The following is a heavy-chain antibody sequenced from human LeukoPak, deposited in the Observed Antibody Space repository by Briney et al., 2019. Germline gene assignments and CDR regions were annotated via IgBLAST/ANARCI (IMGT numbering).Heavy chain of an antibody. D-gene: IGHD1-1*01. CDR1: GXTFSDYY. V-gene: IGHV3-11*06. CDR2: ISGSSGYT. Sequence: GGSLRLSWEASGXTFSDYYVSWVRQAPGKGLEWVSYISGSSGYTKYADSVKGRFTICRDNAKNSLYLQVNSLRAEDTAVYYCARGTGTTAYFDYWGQGTPVTVSS. J-gene: IGHJ4*02. CDR3: ARGTGTTAYFDY.